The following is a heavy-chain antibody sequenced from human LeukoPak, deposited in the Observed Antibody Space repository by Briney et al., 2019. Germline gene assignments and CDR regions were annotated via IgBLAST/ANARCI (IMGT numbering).Heavy chain of an antibody. CDR2: MSSSSSYI. Sequence: KTGGSLRLSCAASGFTFSSYWMNWVRQAPGKGLEWVSSMSSSSSYIYYADSVKGRFTISRDNAKNSLYLQMNSLRAEDTAVYYCASITMVRGVNPKKDALDIWGQGTMVTASS. CDR1: GFTFSSYW. J-gene: IGHJ3*02. CDR3: ASITMVRGVNPKKDALDI. V-gene: IGHV3-21*01. D-gene: IGHD3-10*01.